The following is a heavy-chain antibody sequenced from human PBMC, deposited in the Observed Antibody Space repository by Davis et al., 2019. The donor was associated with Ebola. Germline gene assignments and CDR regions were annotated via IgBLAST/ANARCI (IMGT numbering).Heavy chain of an antibody. CDR1: GGSISSYY. J-gene: IGHJ3*02. D-gene: IGHD3-22*01. Sequence: GSLRLSCTVSGGSISSYYWSWIRQPPGKGLEYIGYIYYSGSTNYNPSLKSRVTISVDTSKNQFSLKLSSVTAADTAVYYCARDSYYYDSSGYSRDAFDIWGQGTMVTVSS. CDR2: IYYSGST. CDR3: ARDSYYYDSSGYSRDAFDI. V-gene: IGHV4-59*01.